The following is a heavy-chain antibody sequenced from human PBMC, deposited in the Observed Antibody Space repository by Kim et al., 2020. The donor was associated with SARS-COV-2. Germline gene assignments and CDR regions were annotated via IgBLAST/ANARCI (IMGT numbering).Heavy chain of an antibody. CDR1: GFTFSSYA. J-gene: IGHJ3*02. CDR3: ARDGRAIPDAFDI. V-gene: IGHV3-30-3*01. Sequence: GGSLRLSCAASGFTFSSYAMHWVRQAPGKGLEWVAVISYDGSNKYYADSVKGRFTISRDNSKNTLYLQMNSLRAEDTAVYYCARDGRAIPDAFDIWGQGT. CDR2: ISYDGSNK.